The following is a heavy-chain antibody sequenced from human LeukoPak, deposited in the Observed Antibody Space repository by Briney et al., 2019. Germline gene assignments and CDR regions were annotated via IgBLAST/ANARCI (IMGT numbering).Heavy chain of an antibody. CDR2: IYSGGST. CDR3: ARDRRLLAPYYYYYGMDV. Sequence: GRSLRLSCAASAFTFSNHAMHWARQAPGKGLEWVSVIYSGGSTYYADSVKGRFTISRHNSKNTLYLQMNSLRAEDTAVYYCARDRRLLAPYYYYYGMDVWGQGTTVTVSS. CDR1: AFTFSNHA. D-gene: IGHD5-18*01. J-gene: IGHJ6*02. V-gene: IGHV3-53*04.